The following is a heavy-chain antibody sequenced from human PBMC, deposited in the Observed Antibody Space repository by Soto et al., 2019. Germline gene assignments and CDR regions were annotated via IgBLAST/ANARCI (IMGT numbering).Heavy chain of an antibody. CDR2: IIPIFGTA. D-gene: IGHD2-2*01. J-gene: IGHJ4*02. V-gene: IGHV1-69*13. CDR1: GGTFSSYA. Sequence: ASVKVSCKASGGTFSSYAISWVRQAPGQGLEWMGGIIPIFGTANYAQKFQGRVTITADESTSTAYMELSSLRSEDTAVYYCAVGVPAARYYFDYWGQGTLVTVSS. CDR3: AVGVPAARYYFDY.